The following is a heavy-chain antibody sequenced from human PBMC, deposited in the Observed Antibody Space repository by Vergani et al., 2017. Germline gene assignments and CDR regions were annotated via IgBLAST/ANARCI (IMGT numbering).Heavy chain of an antibody. Sequence: QLQLQESGPGLVEPSETLSLTCTVSGASISSNSYYWGWVRQSPGNGLEWVGSIRYSGPTYYNLPLQSRTTISLDTSKNQFSLKLSSVTATDTGMYYCARPVGPSAIADGYHVWGQGTMVTVS. D-gene: IGHD3-10*01. J-gene: IGHJ3*01. CDR1: GASISSNSYY. CDR3: ARPVGPSAIADGYHV. V-gene: IGHV4-39*01. CDR2: IRYSGPT.